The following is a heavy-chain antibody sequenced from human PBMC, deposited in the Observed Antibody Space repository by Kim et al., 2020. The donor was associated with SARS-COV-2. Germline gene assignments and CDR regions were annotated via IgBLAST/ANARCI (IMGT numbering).Heavy chain of an antibody. CDR2: INAGNGNT. V-gene: IGHV1-3*01. CDR1: GYTFTSYA. D-gene: IGHD5-12*01. CDR3: ARDFYSGYDWGGVGFDY. Sequence: ASVKVSCKASGYTFTSYAIHWVRQAPGQRLEWMGWINAGNGNTKYSQKFQGRVTITRDTSANTTYMELSSLRSEDTAVYYCARDFYSGYDWGGVGFDYWGQGTLVTVSS. J-gene: IGHJ4*02.